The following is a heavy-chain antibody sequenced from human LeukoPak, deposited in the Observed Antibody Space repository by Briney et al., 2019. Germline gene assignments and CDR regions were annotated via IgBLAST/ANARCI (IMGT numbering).Heavy chain of an antibody. Sequence: GGSLRLPCAASGFTFSRYWMHWVRQAPGKGLVWVSRINSDGSITTYADSVKGRLTISRDNANNTLFLQMNSLRAEDTAVYYCARGIAVAGNAFDIWGQGTMVTVSS. CDR1: GFTFSRYW. V-gene: IGHV3-74*03. D-gene: IGHD6-19*01. J-gene: IGHJ3*02. CDR2: INSDGSIT. CDR3: ARGIAVAGNAFDI.